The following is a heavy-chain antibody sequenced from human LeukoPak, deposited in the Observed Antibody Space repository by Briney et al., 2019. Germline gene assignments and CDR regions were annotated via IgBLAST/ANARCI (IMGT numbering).Heavy chain of an antibody. V-gene: IGHV3-74*01. CDR1: GFSFSNYW. D-gene: IGHD3-10*01. CDR3: VVDLSGSADY. Sequence: GESLRLSCEASGFSFSNYWFHWVRQAPGEGLVWVSRTNEHGTIINYADSVKGRFTISRDNAKNTLYLQMNSLRTEDSALYYCVVDLSGSADYWGQGTLVTVSS. CDR2: TNEHGTII. J-gene: IGHJ4*02.